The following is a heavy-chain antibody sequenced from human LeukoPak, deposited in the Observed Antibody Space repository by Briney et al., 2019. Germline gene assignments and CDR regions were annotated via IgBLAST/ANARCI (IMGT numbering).Heavy chain of an antibody. CDR1: GFTFTSYA. J-gene: IGHJ4*02. V-gene: IGHV3-23*01. D-gene: IGHD2-21*02. CDR3: AKVPVVTAPPIDY. Sequence: AGSLRLSCIAYGFTFTSYAMNWVRQAPGKGLEWVSGISGSNTYYADSVKGRFTISRDNSKNTLYLQMNSLRAEDTAVYYCAKVPVVTAPPIDYWGQGTLVTVSS. CDR2: ISGSNT.